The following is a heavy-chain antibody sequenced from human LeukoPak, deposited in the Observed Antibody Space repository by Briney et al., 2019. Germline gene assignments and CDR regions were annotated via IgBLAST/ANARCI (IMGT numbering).Heavy chain of an antibody. CDR2: IIPILGIA. CDR3: ARYCSGGSCYLLYGMDV. J-gene: IGHJ6*02. D-gene: IGHD2-15*01. Sequence: ASVKVSCKASGGTFSSYAISWVRQAPGQGLEWMGRIIPILGIANYAQKFQGRVTITADKSTSTAYMELSSLRSEDTAVYYCARYCSGGSCYLLYGMDVWGQGTTVTVSS. V-gene: IGHV1-69*04. CDR1: GGTFSSYA.